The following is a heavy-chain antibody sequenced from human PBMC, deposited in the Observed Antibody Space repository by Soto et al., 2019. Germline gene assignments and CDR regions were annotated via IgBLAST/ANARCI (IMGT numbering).Heavy chain of an antibody. CDR3: ARGGFRGYESNWFDP. V-gene: IGHV4-59*01. J-gene: IGHJ5*02. CDR1: GGSISSYY. Sequence: KPSETLSLTCTVSGGSISSYYWSWIRQPPGKGLEWIGYIYYSGSTNYNPSLKSRVTISVDTSKNQFSLKLSSVTAADTAVYYCARGGFRGYESNWFDPWGQGTLVTVSS. D-gene: IGHD5-18*01. CDR2: IYYSGST.